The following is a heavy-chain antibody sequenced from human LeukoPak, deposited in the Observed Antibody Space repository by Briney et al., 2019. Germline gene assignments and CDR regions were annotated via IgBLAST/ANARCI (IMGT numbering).Heavy chain of an antibody. D-gene: IGHD6-13*01. J-gene: IGHJ4*02. Sequence: GGSLRLSCAASGFTFSSYEMNWVRQAPEKGLEWVSYISSSGSTIYYADSVKGRFTISRDNAKNSLYLQMNSLRAEGTAVYYCAREDVIAAPFDYWGQGTLVTVSS. CDR1: GFTFSSYE. CDR2: ISSSGSTI. CDR3: AREDVIAAPFDY. V-gene: IGHV3-48*03.